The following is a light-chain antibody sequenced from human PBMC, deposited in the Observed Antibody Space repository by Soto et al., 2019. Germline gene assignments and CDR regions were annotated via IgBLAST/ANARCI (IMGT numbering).Light chain of an antibody. J-gene: IGKJ4*01. V-gene: IGKV3-15*01. CDR1: QSVSNN. CDR2: GAS. Sequence: EIVLTQSPGTLSLSPGERATLSCRASQSVSNNYLAWYQQKPGQAPRLLIYGASIRATGIPARFSGSGSGTEFTLTISTLQSEDFAIYYCQHYNNWPLTFGGGTKVDIK. CDR3: QHYNNWPLT.